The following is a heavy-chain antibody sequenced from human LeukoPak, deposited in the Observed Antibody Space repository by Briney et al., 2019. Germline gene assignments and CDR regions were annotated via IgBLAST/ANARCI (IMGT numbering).Heavy chain of an antibody. Sequence: LWASVKVSCKASGYTFTSYGISWGRQAPGQGLEWMGWISAYNGNTNYAQKLQGRVTMTTDTSTSTAYMELRSLRSDDTAVYYCARPRSYYDFWSGPEPLDYWGQGTLVTVSS. CDR1: GYTFTSYG. CDR2: ISAYNGNT. CDR3: ARPRSYYDFWSGPEPLDY. D-gene: IGHD3-3*01. J-gene: IGHJ4*02. V-gene: IGHV1-18*01.